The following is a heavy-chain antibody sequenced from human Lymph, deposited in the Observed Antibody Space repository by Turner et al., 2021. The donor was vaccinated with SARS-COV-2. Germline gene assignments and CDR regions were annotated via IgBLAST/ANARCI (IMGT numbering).Heavy chain of an antibody. CDR3: ARGRYSGGGMDV. CDR1: GYTFTSYD. J-gene: IGHJ6*02. D-gene: IGHD1-26*01. Sequence: QVQLVQSGAEVKKPGASVKVYCKAPGYTFTSYDINWGRQATGQGLEWMGWMNPNSGNTGYAQKFQGRVTMTRNTSISTAYMELSSLRSEDTAVYYCARGRYSGGGMDVWGQGTTVTVSS. V-gene: IGHV1-8*02. CDR2: MNPNSGNT.